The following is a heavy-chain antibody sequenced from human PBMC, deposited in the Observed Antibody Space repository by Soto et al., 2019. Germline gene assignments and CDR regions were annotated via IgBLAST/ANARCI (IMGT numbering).Heavy chain of an antibody. J-gene: IGHJ6*02. CDR2: IDPSDSYT. V-gene: IGHV5-10-1*01. D-gene: IGHD3-10*01. Sequence: GESLKISCKGSGYSFTSYWISWVRQMPGKGLEWMGRIDPSDSYTNYSPSFQGHVTISADKSISTAYLQWSSLKASDTAMYYCATARYGSGSYYNPSAYYYYGMDVWGQGTTVTVSS. CDR1: GYSFTSYW. CDR3: ATARYGSGSYYNPSAYYYYGMDV.